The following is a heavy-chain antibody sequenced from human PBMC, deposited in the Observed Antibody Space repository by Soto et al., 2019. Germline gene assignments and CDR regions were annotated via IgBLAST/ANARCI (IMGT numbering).Heavy chain of an antibody. J-gene: IGHJ4*02. D-gene: IGHD3-3*01. Sequence: EVQLLESGGGLVQPGGSLRLSCAASGFTFSSYAMSWVRQAPGKGLEWVSAISGSGGSTYYADSVKGRFTISRDNSKNTLYLQMNSLRAEDTAVYYCAKDPIYDFWSGYYSTYFDYWGQGTLVTVSS. CDR2: ISGSGGST. CDR1: GFTFSSYA. V-gene: IGHV3-23*01. CDR3: AKDPIYDFWSGYYSTYFDY.